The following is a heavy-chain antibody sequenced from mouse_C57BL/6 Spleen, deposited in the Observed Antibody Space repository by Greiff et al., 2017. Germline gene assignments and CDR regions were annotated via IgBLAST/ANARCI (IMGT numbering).Heavy chain of an antibody. CDR3: AITAAQALLAY. Sequence: VQLQQPGAELVKPGASVKVSCKASGYTFTSYWMHWVKQRPGQGLEWIGRIHPSDSDTNYNQKFKGKATLTVDKSSSTAYMQLSSLTSEDSAVYYCAITAAQALLAYWGQGTLVTVSA. D-gene: IGHD3-2*02. V-gene: IGHV1-74*01. CDR1: GYTFTSYW. CDR2: IHPSDSDT. J-gene: IGHJ3*01.